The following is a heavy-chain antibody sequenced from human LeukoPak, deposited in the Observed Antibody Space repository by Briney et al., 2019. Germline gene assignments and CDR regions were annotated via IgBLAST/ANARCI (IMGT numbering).Heavy chain of an antibody. CDR3: ARALYYYYDSSGSPFCFDY. Sequence: GASVKVSCKASGGTFSSYAISWVRQAPGQGLEWMGGIIPIFGTANYAQKFQGRVTITADKSTSTAYMELSSLRSEDTAVYYCARALYYYYDSSGSPFCFDYWGQGTLVTVSS. J-gene: IGHJ4*02. CDR1: GGTFSSYA. CDR2: IIPIFGTA. V-gene: IGHV1-69*06. D-gene: IGHD3-22*01.